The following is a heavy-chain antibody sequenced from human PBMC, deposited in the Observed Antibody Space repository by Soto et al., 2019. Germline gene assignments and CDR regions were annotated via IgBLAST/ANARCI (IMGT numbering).Heavy chain of an antibody. CDR3: AKGSGYDFWSGSPITPYYYGMDV. Sequence: GGSLRLSCAASGFTFSSDAMSWVRQAPGKGLEWVSAVSGSGVSTYYADSVKGRFTISRDNSKNTLYLQMNSPRAEDTAVYYCAKGSGYDFWSGSPITPYYYGMDVWGQGTTVTVSS. V-gene: IGHV3-23*01. CDR2: VSGSGVST. D-gene: IGHD3-3*01. CDR1: GFTFSSDA. J-gene: IGHJ6*02.